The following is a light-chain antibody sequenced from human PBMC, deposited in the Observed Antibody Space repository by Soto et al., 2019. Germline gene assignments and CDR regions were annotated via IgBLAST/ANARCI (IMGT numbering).Light chain of an antibody. V-gene: IGLV4-69*01. CDR3: QTWVTGIHV. CDR2: LNSDGSH. Sequence: QPVLTQSPSASASLGASVKLTCTLSSGHSSYAIAWHQQQPEKGPRYLMKLNSDGSHSKGDGIPDRFSGSSSGAERYLIISSIQSEDEADYYCQTWVTGIHVFGTGTKVTVL. J-gene: IGLJ1*01. CDR1: SGHSSYA.